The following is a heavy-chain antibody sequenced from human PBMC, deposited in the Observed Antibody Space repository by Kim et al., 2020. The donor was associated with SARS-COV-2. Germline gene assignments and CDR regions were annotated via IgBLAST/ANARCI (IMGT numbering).Heavy chain of an antibody. CDR2: TYYRSRWFN. Sequence: SQTLSLTCAISGDSVSSNTGAWNWIRQSPSRGLEWLGRTYYRSRWFNDYALSVKSRVTVNPDTSKNQFSLQLNSVTPEDTAVYYCAGGTHSSGMNVWGQGTRVTVSS. CDR1: GDSVSSNTGA. D-gene: IGHD1-1*01. CDR3: AGGTHSSGMNV. V-gene: IGHV6-1*01. J-gene: IGHJ6*02.